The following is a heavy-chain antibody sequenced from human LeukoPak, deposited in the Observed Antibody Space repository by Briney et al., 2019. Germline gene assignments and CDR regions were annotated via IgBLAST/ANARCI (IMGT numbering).Heavy chain of an antibody. CDR2: INPNSGGT. Sequence: ASVKVSCKASGYTFTGYYMHWVRQAPGQGLEWMGWINPNSGGTNYAQKFQGWVTMTRDTSIGTAYMELSRLRSDDTAVYYCAREVRSGYDWTFDYWGQGTLVTVSS. D-gene: IGHD5-12*01. CDR1: GYTFTGYY. CDR3: AREVRSGYDWTFDY. V-gene: IGHV1-2*04. J-gene: IGHJ4*02.